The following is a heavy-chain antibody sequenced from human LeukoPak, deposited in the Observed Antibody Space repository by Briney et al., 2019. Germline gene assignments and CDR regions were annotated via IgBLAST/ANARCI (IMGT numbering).Heavy chain of an antibody. D-gene: IGHD2-21*01. J-gene: IGHJ4*02. CDR2: ISGSGGST. CDR1: GFTFSSYA. V-gene: IGHV3-23*01. Sequence: GGSLRHSCAASGFTFSSYAMSWVPPAPGERLEWVSAISGSGGSTYYADSVKGRFTISRENSKNTVYLQMNSLRADDTAVYYCANRGWCGRNREYWGQGTLVTVSS. CDR3: ANRGWCGRNREY.